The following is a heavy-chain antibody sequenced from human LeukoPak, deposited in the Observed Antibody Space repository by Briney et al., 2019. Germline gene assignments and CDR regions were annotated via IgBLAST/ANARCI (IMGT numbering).Heavy chain of an antibody. V-gene: IGHV3-30*03. D-gene: IGHD3-22*01. J-gene: IGHJ4*02. CDR1: GFTFSSYG. CDR3: ARDYYKNFDY. CDR2: ISYDGSNK. Sequence: PGGSLRLSCAASGFTFSSYGMHWVRQAPGKGLEWVAVISYDGSNKYYADSVKGRFTISRDNSKNTLYLQMNSLRAEDTAVYYCARDYYKNFDYWGQGTLVTVSS.